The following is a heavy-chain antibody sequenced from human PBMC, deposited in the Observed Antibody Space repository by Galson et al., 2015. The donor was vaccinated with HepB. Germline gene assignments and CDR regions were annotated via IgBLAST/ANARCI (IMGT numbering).Heavy chain of an antibody. V-gene: IGHV3-33*01. Sequence: SLRLSCAASGFTFSSYGMHWVRQAPGKGLEWVAVIWYDGSNKYYADSVKGRFTISRDNSENTLYLQVNSLRAEDTAVYYCARDNYYDSSGYYYVVVTTGLGYWGQGTLVTVSS. CDR1: GFTFSSYG. CDR2: IWYDGSNK. D-gene: IGHD3-22*01. CDR3: ARDNYYDSSGYYYVVVTTGLGY. J-gene: IGHJ4*02.